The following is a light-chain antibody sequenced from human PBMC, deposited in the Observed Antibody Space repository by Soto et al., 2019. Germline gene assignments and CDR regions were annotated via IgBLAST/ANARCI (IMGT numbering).Light chain of an antibody. CDR2: GAS. Sequence: EIVLTQSPVTLSVSPGERATLSCRASQSVTTSYLSWYQQKPGQAPRLLIYGASTRATGIPDRFGGSGSGTDFTLTINRLEPEDFALYYCQQYGTSPFTLGPGTKVDIK. CDR1: QSVTTSY. V-gene: IGKV3-20*01. CDR3: QQYGTSPFT. J-gene: IGKJ3*01.